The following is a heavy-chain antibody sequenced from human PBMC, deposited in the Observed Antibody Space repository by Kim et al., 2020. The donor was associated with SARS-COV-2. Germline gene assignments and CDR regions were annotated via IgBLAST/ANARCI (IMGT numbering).Heavy chain of an antibody. J-gene: IGHJ4*02. CDR2: N. CDR3: ARVNWNDYFDY. D-gene: IGHD1-1*01. V-gene: IGHV6-1*01. Sequence: NDYAVSVKSRITINPDTSKNQFSLQLNSVTPEDTAVYYCARVNWNDYFDYWGQGTLVTVSS.